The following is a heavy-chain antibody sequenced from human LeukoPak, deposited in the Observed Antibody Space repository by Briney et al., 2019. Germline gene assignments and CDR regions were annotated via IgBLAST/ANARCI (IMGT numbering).Heavy chain of an antibody. V-gene: IGHV3-74*01. Sequence: GGSLRLSCAAAGFTFSSYWMHWVRQAPGKGLVWVSRINSDGSSTSYADSVKGRFTISRDNAKNTLYLQMNSLRAEDTAVYYCARVRSGSSAGNYGMDVWGQGTTVTVSS. CDR1: GFTFSSYW. CDR2: INSDGSST. D-gene: IGHD1-26*01. CDR3: ARVRSGSSAGNYGMDV. J-gene: IGHJ6*02.